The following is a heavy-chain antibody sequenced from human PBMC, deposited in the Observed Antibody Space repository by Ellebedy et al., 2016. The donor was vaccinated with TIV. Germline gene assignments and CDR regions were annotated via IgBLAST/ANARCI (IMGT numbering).Heavy chain of an antibody. CDR2: IWSDGSDK. CDR3: GRDLGYYDGARSIRRGALDL. Sequence: GESLKISCAASEFTLTNYGMHWVRQAPGKGLEWVAVIWSDGSDKNYADSVKGRFTISRDNSKDTLYLQMNSLRAEDTAVYYCGRDLGYYDGARSIRRGALDLWGQGTMVTVSS. J-gene: IGHJ3*01. D-gene: IGHD3-10*01. CDR1: EFTLTNYG. V-gene: IGHV3-33*01.